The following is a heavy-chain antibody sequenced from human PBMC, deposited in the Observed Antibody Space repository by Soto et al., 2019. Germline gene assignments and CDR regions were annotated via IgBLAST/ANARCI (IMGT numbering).Heavy chain of an antibody. V-gene: IGHV1-18*01. Sequence: QVHLVQSGAEVKKPGASVKVSCKASGYTFTNYDINWVRQAPGQGLEWMRWISTYTGNTNYAQKLQGRVTMTTDTSTSTAYMELRSLRYDDTAVYYCARGYYYGSGRPTPGGMDVWGPGTTVTVSS. J-gene: IGHJ6*02. CDR3: ARGYYYGSGRPTPGGMDV. CDR2: ISTYTGNT. CDR1: GYTFTNYD. D-gene: IGHD3-10*01.